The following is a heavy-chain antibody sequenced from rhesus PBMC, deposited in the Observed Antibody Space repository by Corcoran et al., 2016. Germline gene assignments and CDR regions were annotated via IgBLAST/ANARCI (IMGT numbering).Heavy chain of an antibody. D-gene: IGHD2-27*01. CDR1: GGSISSSNC. CDR3: ARQILLWNWYFDL. Sequence: QVQLQESGPGLVKPSETLSLTCAVSGGSISSSNCWSWIRQPPGKGLEWIGNIGGSSGSTYYNPSLKSRVTISKDTSKNQFSLKLSSVTAADTAVYYCARQILLWNWYFDLWGPGTPITISS. V-gene: IGHV4-65*02. CDR2: IGGSSGST. J-gene: IGHJ2*01.